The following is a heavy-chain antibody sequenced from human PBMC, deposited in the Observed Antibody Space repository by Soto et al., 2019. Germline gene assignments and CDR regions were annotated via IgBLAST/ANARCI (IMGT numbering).Heavy chain of an antibody. CDR2: IYYSGST. CDR3: ARVLHLWLNAFDI. V-gene: IGHV4-30-4*01. J-gene: IGHJ3*02. D-gene: IGHD5-18*01. Sequence: QVQLQESGPGLVKPSQTLSLTCTVSGGSISSGEYFWSWIRQPPGKALEWIAYIYYSGSTYYNPSITSRVTISVDTSKNQFSLKLSSVTAADKAVYYCARVLHLWLNAFDIWGQGTMVTVSS. CDR1: GGSISSGEYF.